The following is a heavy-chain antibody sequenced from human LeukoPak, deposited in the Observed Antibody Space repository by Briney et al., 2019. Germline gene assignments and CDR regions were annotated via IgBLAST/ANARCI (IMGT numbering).Heavy chain of an antibody. D-gene: IGHD3-10*01. CDR1: GGSISSGSFY. Sequence: SETLSLTCTVSGGSISSGSFYWSWIRQPAGKGLEWIGRIYTSGSTNYNPSLKSRVTISVDTSKNQFSLKLSSVTAADTAVYYCARTVRGHNWFDPWGQGTLVTVSS. CDR3: ARTVRGHNWFDP. J-gene: IGHJ5*02. V-gene: IGHV4-61*02. CDR2: IYTSGST.